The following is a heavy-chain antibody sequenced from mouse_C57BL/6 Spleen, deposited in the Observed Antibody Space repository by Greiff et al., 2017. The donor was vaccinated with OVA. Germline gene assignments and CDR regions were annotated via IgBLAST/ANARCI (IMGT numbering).Heavy chain of an antibody. Sequence: VQLQQSGPGLVQPSQSLSITCTVSGFSLTSYGVHWVRQSPGKGLEWLGVIWSGGSTDYNAAFISRLSISKDNSKSQVFFKMNSLQADDTAIYYCARNHYYGSSPAWFAYWGQGTLVTVSA. V-gene: IGHV2-2*01. CDR3: ARNHYYGSSPAWFAY. J-gene: IGHJ3*01. CDR1: GFSLTSYG. CDR2: IWSGGST. D-gene: IGHD1-1*01.